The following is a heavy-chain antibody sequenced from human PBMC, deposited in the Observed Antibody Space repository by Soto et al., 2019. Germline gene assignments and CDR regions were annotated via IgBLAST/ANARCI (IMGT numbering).Heavy chain of an antibody. CDR2: IYYSGST. CDR3: ARGGAYYYDSSGYLY. D-gene: IGHD3-22*01. CDR1: GGSISSYY. V-gene: IGHV4-59*01. Sequence: QVQLQESGPGLVKPSETLSLTCTVSGGSISSYYWSWIRQPPGKGLEWIGYIYYSGSTNYNPSLKSRVTISVDTSKNQFSLKLSSVTAAHTAVYYCARGGAYYYDSSGYLYWGQGTLVTVSS. J-gene: IGHJ4*02.